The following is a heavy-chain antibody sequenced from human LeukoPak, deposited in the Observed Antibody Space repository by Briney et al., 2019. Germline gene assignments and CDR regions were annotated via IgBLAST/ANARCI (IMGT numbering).Heavy chain of an antibody. Sequence: KAGGSLRLSCAASGFTFSGHNVNWVRQVPGKGLEWVSSISPGSDYKYYADSVKGRFTISRDNAKNSLYLQMDSLRAEDTAVYYCARCALAAPGLLEYWGQGILVTVSS. CDR2: ISPGSDYK. V-gene: IGHV3-21*01. D-gene: IGHD6-13*01. J-gene: IGHJ4*02. CDR1: GFTFSGHN. CDR3: ARCALAAPGLLEY.